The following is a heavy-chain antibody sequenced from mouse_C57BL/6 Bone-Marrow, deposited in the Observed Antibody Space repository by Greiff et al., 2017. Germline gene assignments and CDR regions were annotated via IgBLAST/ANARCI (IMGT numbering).Heavy chain of an antibody. Sequence: VQLQQSGPELVKPGASVKISCKASGYTFTDYYMNWVKQSHGKSLEWIGDINPNNGGTSYNQKFKGKATLTVDKSTSTACMELRSPTSEDSAVYYCARPDYWGQGTSVTVSS. V-gene: IGHV1-26*01. CDR1: GYTFTDYY. J-gene: IGHJ4*01. CDR3: ARPDY. CDR2: INPNNGGT.